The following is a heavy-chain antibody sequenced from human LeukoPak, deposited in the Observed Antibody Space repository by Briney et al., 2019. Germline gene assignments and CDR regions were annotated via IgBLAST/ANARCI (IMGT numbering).Heavy chain of an antibody. CDR1: GYTFTIYS. J-gene: IGHJ6*02. CDR3: ARGAILVSKSYCMDV. D-gene: IGHD3-9*01. CDR2: ISAYNGNT. V-gene: IGHV1-18*01. Sequence: AAVKVSRKSSGYTFTIYSISWVRPAPAQGLERMGCISAYNGNTNYGQKLQGRVNMTTDTSKSTVYMELRSLRSDDTAMYFCARGAILVSKSYCMDVWGQGTTVTVS.